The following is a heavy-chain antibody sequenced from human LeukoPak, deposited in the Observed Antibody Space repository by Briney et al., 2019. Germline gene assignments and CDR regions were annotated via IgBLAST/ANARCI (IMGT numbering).Heavy chain of an antibody. Sequence: GRSLRLSCAASGFTFDDYAMHWVRQAPGKGLEWVSGISWNSGSIGYADSVKGRFTISRDNAKNSLYLQMNSLRAEDTAVYYCARDVAAPDYWGQGTLVTVSS. CDR3: ARDVAAPDY. CDR2: ISWNSGSI. D-gene: IGHD6-6*01. V-gene: IGHV3-9*01. J-gene: IGHJ4*02. CDR1: GFTFDDYA.